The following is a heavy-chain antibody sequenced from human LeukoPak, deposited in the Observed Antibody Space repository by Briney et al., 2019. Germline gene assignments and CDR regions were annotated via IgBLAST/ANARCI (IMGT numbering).Heavy chain of an antibody. CDR2: INTSGST. D-gene: IGHD6-19*01. V-gene: IGHV4-4*07. Sequence: PSETLSLTCTVSGGSISSYYWSWIRQPAGKGLEWIGRINTSGSTNYNPSLKSRVTMSVDTSKNQFSLKLTSVTAADTAVYYCARDLSHSGWYQEGYWGQGTLVTVSS. CDR1: GGSISSYY. J-gene: IGHJ4*02. CDR3: ARDLSHSGWYQEGY.